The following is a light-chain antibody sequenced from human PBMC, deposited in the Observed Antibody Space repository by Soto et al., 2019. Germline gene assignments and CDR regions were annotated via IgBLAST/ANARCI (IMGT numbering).Light chain of an antibody. V-gene: IGLV2-8*01. CDR2: EVF. CDR3: ISYAGNSWV. J-gene: IGLJ3*02. Sequence: QSALTQPPSASGSPGQPVSISCTGTSSDVGGYNRVSWYQHHPGKAPKLIIYEVFKRPSGVPDRFSGSKSGNTASLTVSGLQAEDEAYYYCISYAGNSWVFGGGTKLTVL. CDR1: SSDVGGYNR.